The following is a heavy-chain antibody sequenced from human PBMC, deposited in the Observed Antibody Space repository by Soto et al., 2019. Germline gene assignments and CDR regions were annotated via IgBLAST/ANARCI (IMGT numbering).Heavy chain of an antibody. J-gene: IGHJ3*02. CDR3: AADYYDSSGYYLTNAFDI. CDR1: GFTFTSSA. CDR2: IVVGSGNT. D-gene: IGHD3-22*01. V-gene: IGHV1-58*01. Sequence: ASVKVSCKASGFTFTSSAVQWVRQARGQRLEWIGWIVVGSGNTNYAQKFQERVTITRDMSTSTAYMELSSLRSEDTAVYYCAADYYDSSGYYLTNAFDIWGQGTMVTVPS.